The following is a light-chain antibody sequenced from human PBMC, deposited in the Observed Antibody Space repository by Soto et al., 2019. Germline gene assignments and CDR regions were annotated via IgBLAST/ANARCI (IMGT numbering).Light chain of an antibody. V-gene: IGKV1-5*03. CDR1: QSISSR. J-gene: IGKJ1*01. Sequence: DIQMTQSPSTLSASVGYGVTITCRASQSISSRFAWYQQKPGKAPRLLIYKASSFASGVPSRFSGSSSGTEFTLTISSLQPDDFGTYYCQEYNSYWTFGQGTKVDIK. CDR3: QEYNSYWT. CDR2: KAS.